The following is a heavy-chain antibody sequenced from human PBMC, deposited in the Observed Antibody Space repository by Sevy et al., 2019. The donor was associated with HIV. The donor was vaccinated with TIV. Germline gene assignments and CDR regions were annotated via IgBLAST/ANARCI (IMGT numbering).Heavy chain of an antibody. J-gene: IGHJ4*02. Sequence: GGSLRLSCAASGFSFSIYGMNWVRQAPGRGLEWVSYMSNTGSAIHYADSVKGRFTISRDNAKNSLYLQMNSLRAEDTAVYYCASQRGGYERLYYFDYWGQGTLVTVSS. CDR2: MSNTGSAI. CDR1: GFSFSIYG. D-gene: IGHD5-12*01. V-gene: IGHV3-48*01. CDR3: ASQRGGYERLYYFDY.